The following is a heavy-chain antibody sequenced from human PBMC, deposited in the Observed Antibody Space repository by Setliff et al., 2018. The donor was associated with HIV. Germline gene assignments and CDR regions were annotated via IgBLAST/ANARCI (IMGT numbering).Heavy chain of an antibody. CDR2: IRGDGTHT. J-gene: IGHJ5*02. CDR1: GFTFSSYG. D-gene: IGHD1-26*01. V-gene: IGHV3-74*01. CDR3: ARDRVGSTNSFDP. Sequence: GGSLRLSCAASGFTFSSYGMHWIRQAPGEGLVWVSRIRGDGTHTDYADSVRGRFTMSRDNAKNTVYLQMNDLRVEDTAVYFCARDRVGSTNSFDPWGQGTLVTVSS.